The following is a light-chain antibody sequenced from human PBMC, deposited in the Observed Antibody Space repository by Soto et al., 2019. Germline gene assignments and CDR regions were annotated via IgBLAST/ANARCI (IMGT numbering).Light chain of an antibody. Sequence: TQMTQSPSSLSASVGDRVTITCRASQTISTYLNWYQQKPGKAPKVLIYGASSLQSGVPTRFSGSGSGTDFTLTISSLQPEDSATYYCQQSYSYTRMFGQGTKVDIK. V-gene: IGKV1-39*01. CDR1: QTISTY. J-gene: IGKJ1*01. CDR2: GAS. CDR3: QQSYSYTRM.